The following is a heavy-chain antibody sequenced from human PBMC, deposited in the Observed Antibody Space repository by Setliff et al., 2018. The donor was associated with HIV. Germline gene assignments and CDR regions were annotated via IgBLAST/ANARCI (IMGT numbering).Heavy chain of an antibody. D-gene: IGHD3-22*01. CDR3: AGSRGYFVQAG. CDR1: GFTFSSYG. Sequence: PGESLKISCAASGFTFSSYGMNWVRQAPGKGLEWVAVMSYDGSNKYYVDSVRGRFTISRDNAKNSLYLQMNSLRAEDTAVYYCAGSRGYFVQAGWGQGTLVTVSS. CDR2: MSYDGSNK. J-gene: IGHJ4*02. V-gene: IGHV3-30*03.